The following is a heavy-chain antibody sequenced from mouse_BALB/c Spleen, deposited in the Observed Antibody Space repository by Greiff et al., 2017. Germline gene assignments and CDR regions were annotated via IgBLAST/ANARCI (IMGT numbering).Heavy chain of an antibody. D-gene: IGHD2-14*01. CDR2: ISDGGSYT. J-gene: IGHJ4*01. CDR1: GFTFSDYY. CDR3: ARGDRYDEGYYAMDY. V-gene: IGHV5-4*02. Sequence: DVQLVESGGGLVKPGGSLKLSCAASGFTFSDYYMYWVRQTPEKRLEWVATISDGGSYTYYPDSVKGRFTISRDNAKNNLYLQMSSLKSEDTAMYYCARGDRYDEGYYAMDYWGQGTSVTVSS.